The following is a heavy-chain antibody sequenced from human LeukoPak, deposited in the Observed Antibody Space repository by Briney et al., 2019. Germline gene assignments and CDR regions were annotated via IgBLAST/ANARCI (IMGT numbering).Heavy chain of an antibody. CDR3: ARDKPVRPAAGVLDS. V-gene: IGHV3-66*01. D-gene: IGHD2-2*01. J-gene: IGHJ4*02. CDR1: GFTVLSNW. CDR2: ITTGGNT. Sequence: GGSLRLSCTASGFTVLSNWMSWVRQAPGKGLERSSVITTGGNTFYADSVEGRFTISRDTAKNILFLQMSSLRVEDTAVYFCARDKPVRPAAGVLDSWGQGTLVTVSS.